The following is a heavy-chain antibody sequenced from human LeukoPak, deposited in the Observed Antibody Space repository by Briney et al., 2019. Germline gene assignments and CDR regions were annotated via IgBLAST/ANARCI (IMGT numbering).Heavy chain of an antibody. CDR2: IYYSGST. V-gene: IGHV4-39*07. Sequence: SETLSLTCTVSGGSITSSNYFWGWIRQSPGKGLEWIGSIYYSGSTYYNPSLTSRVTISVETSKIQFSLKLSSVTAADSAVYYCARDSCSSTSCRRKFDNWGQGTLVTVSS. CDR3: ARDSCSSTSCRRKFDN. D-gene: IGHD2-2*01. J-gene: IGHJ4*02. CDR1: GGSITSSNYF.